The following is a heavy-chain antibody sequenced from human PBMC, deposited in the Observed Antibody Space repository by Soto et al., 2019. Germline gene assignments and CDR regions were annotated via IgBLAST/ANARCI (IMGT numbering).Heavy chain of an antibody. D-gene: IGHD2-21*02. CDR2: IHYSGSI. CDR3: AREDDGGDRDYYGLDV. V-gene: IGHV4-30-4*08. Sequence: QVQLQQSGPGLVKPSQTLSLTCTVSGGSISYEYYHWTWIRQSPGKGLEWFGYIHYSGSIIYNPSFKSRVTISVDTSKNQSSLQLSSVTAADTAVYFCAREDDGGDRDYYGLDVWGQGTTVTVSS. CDR1: GGSISYEYYH. J-gene: IGHJ6*02.